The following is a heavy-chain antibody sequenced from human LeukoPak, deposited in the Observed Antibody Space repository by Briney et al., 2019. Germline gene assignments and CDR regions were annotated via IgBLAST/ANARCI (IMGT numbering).Heavy chain of an antibody. CDR3: ARAPEFSSGWLLDC. CDR2: IHTSGST. J-gene: IGHJ4*02. V-gene: IGHV4-4*07. D-gene: IGHD6-19*01. Sequence: SETLSHTCTVSGGSISTYYWSWIRQSAGKGLEWIGRIHTSGSTDYNPSLRSRVTMSVDTSKNQFSLKVSSVTAADTGIYYCARAPEFSSGWLLDCWGQGSLVTVSS. CDR1: GGSISTYY.